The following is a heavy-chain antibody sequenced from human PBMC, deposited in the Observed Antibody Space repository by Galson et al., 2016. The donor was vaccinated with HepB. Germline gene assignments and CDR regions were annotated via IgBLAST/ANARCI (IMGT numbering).Heavy chain of an antibody. V-gene: IGHV3-7*03. CDR1: GFIFNHYW. CDR2: INRHGNEK. D-gene: IGHD3-9*01. CDR3: ARDFYWDGRQGMDV. Sequence: SLRLSCAGSGFIFNHYWMTWVRQAPGKGLEWVACINRHGNEKYYLDSVRGRFTISRDNARSSLYLQMNSLRTEDTAVYYCARDFYWDGRQGMDVWGLGTTVTVSS. J-gene: IGHJ6*02.